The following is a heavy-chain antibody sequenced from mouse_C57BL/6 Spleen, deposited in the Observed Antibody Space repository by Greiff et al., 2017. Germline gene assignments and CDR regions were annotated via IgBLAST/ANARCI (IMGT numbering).Heavy chain of an antibody. Sequence: EVNVVESGGGLVKPGGSLKLSCAASGFTFSDYGMHWVRQAPEKGLEWVAYISSGSSTIYYADTVKGRFTISRDNAKNTLYLQMTSLRAEDTAMYYCARPFFEVWGTGTTVTVSS. CDR1: GFTFSDYG. J-gene: IGHJ1*03. V-gene: IGHV5-17*01. CDR3: ARPFFEV. CDR2: ISSGSSTI.